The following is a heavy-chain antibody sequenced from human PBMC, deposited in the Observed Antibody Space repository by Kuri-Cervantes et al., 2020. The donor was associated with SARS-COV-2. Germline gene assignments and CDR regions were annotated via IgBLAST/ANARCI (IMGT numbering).Heavy chain of an antibody. J-gene: IGHJ5*02. D-gene: IGHD5-24*01. Sequence: SETLSLTCAASGGSISSSHWWTWVRQPPEKGLEWIGEIFHSGSTNYNPSLKSRVTISVDKSKDQFSLKLNSLTAADTAVYYCARRDAYNYDGWFNPWGQGTLVTVSS. CDR2: IFHSGST. V-gene: IGHV4-4*02. CDR3: ARRDAYNYDGWFNP. CDR1: GGSISSSHW.